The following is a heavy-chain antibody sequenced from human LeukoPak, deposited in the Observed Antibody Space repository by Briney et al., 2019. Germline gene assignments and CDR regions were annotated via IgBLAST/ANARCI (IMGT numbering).Heavy chain of an antibody. D-gene: IGHD5-12*01. CDR1: GGSFSGYY. J-gene: IGHJ4*02. Sequence: SETLSLTCAVYGGSFSGYYWSWIRQSPGKGLEWTGYIYYSGSTYYNPSLRSRITISVDTSKNQFSLKLSSVTAADTAVYYCAGDDNGYGRNHYWGQGTLVTVSS. CDR2: IYYSGST. V-gene: IGHV4-30-4*01. CDR3: AGDDNGYGRNHY.